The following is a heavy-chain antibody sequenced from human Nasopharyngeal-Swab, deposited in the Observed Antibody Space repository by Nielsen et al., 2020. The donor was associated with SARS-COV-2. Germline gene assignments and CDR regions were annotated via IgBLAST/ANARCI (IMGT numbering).Heavy chain of an antibody. CDR1: GGTFSGAA. Sequence: SVKISCKAAGGTFSGAAVQWGRQERGERLEGRGGIVRGIDKTDYAQKFQDRVTITRDMSASTVYMQLSSLRSEDTALYYCATLSAPRDGNNRAPMGWGQGTLVTVSS. CDR3: ATLSAPRDGNNRAPMG. V-gene: IGHV1-58*01. D-gene: IGHD5-24*01. J-gene: IGHJ4*02. CDR2: IVRGIDKT.